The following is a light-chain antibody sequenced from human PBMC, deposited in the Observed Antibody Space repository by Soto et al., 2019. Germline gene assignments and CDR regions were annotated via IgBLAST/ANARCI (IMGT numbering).Light chain of an antibody. CDR2: AAS. CDR1: QTISRN. Sequence: DIQMTQSPSSLSASVGDTITITCRASQTISRNLNWYQQKPGKAPKLLIHAASNLHSGVPSRFSGSGSGTDFTLTISSLQPEDSATYYCQQNYSTPVTFGGGTKVEIK. J-gene: IGKJ4*01. CDR3: QQNYSTPVT. V-gene: IGKV1-39*01.